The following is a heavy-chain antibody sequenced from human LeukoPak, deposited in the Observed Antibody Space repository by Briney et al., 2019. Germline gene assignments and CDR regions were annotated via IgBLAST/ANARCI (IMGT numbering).Heavy chain of an antibody. J-gene: IGHJ4*02. CDR2: ISGSGGST. D-gene: IGHD3-10*01. V-gene: IGHV3-23*01. CDR1: GFTFSSYA. CDR3: AKDLIEGYYYGSGSYYTGRYFDY. Sequence: GGSLRLSCAASGFTFSSYAMSWVRQAPGKGLEWVSAISGSGGSTYYADSVKGRFTISRDNSKNTLYLQMNSLRAEDTAVYYCAKDLIEGYYYGSGSYYTGRYFDYWGQGTLVTVSS.